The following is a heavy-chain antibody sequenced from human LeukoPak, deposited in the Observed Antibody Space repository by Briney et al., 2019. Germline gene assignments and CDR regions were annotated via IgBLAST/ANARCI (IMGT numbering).Heavy chain of an antibody. CDR2: ISGSDGST. D-gene: IGHD4-23*01. J-gene: IGHJ4*02. V-gene: IGHV3-23*01. Sequence: GSLRLSCAASGFTFSSHAMSWVRQAPGKGLEWVSVISGSDGSTYYADSVKGRFTISRDNSKNTLYLQMSSLRVEDMAIYYCAKDRGNPRLYYFDYWGQGTLVTVSS. CDR3: AKDRGNPRLYYFDY. CDR1: GFTFSSHA.